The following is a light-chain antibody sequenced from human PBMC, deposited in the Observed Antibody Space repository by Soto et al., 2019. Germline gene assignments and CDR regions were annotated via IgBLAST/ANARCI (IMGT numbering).Light chain of an antibody. J-gene: IGLJ2*01. Sequence: QSVLTQPASVSGSPGQSITISCTGTSSDIGGFNYVSWYQHHPGKAPKLMISEVSNRPSGVSNRFSGSKSGNTASLTISGRQAEDEAYYYCSSFSSSDSLVVFGGGTKLTVL. CDR3: SSFSSSDSLVV. CDR2: EVS. V-gene: IGLV2-14*01. CDR1: SSDIGGFNY.